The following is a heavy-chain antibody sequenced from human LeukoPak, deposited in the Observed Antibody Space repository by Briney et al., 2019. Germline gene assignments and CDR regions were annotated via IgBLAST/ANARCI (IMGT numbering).Heavy chain of an antibody. D-gene: IGHD3-9*01. CDR3: ARDYDILTGRDY. CDR1: GGSISSYY. CDR2: IYYSGST. V-gene: IGHV4-59*01. J-gene: IGHJ4*02. Sequence: SETLSLTCTVSGGSISSYYWSWIRQPPGKGLEWIGYIYYSGSTNYNPSLKSRVTIPVDTSKNQFSLKLSSVTAADTAVYYCARDYDILTGRDYWGQGTLVTVSS.